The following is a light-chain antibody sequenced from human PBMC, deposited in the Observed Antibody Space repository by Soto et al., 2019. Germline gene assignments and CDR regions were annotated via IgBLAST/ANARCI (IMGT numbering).Light chain of an antibody. V-gene: IGKV1-5*03. CDR3: QQYKSYSVT. J-gene: IGKJ4*01. Sequence: DIQMTQSPSTLFASVGDTVTITCRASQSLDNWLAWYQQKPGTAPKLLIYKASNLDSGVPSRFSGSGSGTQFTLTISSLLPDDFATYYCQQYKSYSVTFGGGTKVEIK. CDR1: QSLDNW. CDR2: KAS.